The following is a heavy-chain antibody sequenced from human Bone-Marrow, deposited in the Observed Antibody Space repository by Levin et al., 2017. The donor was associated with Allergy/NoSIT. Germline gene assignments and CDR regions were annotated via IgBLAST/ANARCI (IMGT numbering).Heavy chain of an antibody. CDR1: GFSFSSHY. V-gene: IGHV3-74*01. CDR3: ARGIVGTSVAFDI. D-gene: IGHD1-26*01. CDR2: LSTDGSST. J-gene: IGHJ3*02. Sequence: GGSLRLSCAASGFSFSSHYMHWVRQAPGKRLVWVSRLSTDGSSTNYAVSVKGRFTISRDNAKNTLYLQMNSLRAEDTAVYYCARGIVGTSVAFDIWGQGTMVTVSS.